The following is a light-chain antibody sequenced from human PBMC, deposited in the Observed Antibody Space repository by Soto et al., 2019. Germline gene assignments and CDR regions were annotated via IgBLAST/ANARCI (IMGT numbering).Light chain of an antibody. V-gene: IGKV3-11*01. Sequence: EIVLTQSPATLSLSPGNRATLSCRASESVSRYLAWYQQKPGQAPRLLIYDASSRAAGIPARFSGSGSGTDFTLTITSQEPEDVAVYYCQQRSDWPSTFGGGTKVEIK. J-gene: IGKJ4*01. CDR3: QQRSDWPST. CDR1: ESVSRY. CDR2: DAS.